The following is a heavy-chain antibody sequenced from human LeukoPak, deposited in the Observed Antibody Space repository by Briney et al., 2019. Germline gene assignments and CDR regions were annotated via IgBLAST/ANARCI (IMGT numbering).Heavy chain of an antibody. Sequence: PGGSLRLSCAASGFTFSRYGMHWVRQAPVKGLEYVSGISSDGGSTYYGDSVKGRFTISRDNSKNTVDLQMGSLRPEDMAVYYCAREERSLGFRTFDIWGQGTMVTVSS. D-gene: IGHD1-14*01. V-gene: IGHV3-64*02. CDR3: AREERSLGFRTFDI. CDR1: GFTFSRYG. J-gene: IGHJ3*02. CDR2: ISSDGGST.